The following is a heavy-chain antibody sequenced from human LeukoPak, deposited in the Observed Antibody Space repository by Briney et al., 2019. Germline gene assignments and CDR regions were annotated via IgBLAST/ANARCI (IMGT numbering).Heavy chain of an antibody. CDR2: IWYDGGNK. CDR1: GFTFSSYG. CDR3: ARSQLYSNYVFDY. Sequence: PGRSLRLSCAASGFTFSSYGMHWVRQAPGKGLEWVAVIWYDGGNKYYADSVKGRFTISRDNSKNTLYLQMNSLRAEDTAVYYCARSQLYSNYVFDYWGQGTLVTVSS. V-gene: IGHV3-33*01. D-gene: IGHD4-4*01. J-gene: IGHJ4*02.